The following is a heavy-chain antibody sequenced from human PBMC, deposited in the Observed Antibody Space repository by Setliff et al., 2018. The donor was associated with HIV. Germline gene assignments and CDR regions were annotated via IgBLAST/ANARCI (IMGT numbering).Heavy chain of an antibody. Sequence: PSETLSLTCSVLGDSIRSRSFYWSWVRQVPGKGLEWIGHISNSGPASYNPSLKNRLVILMNSTDNHFSLRLDFVTAADTAVYYCARAAYVWG. V-gene: IGHV4-31*03. J-gene: IGHJ3*01. CDR2: ISNSGPA. CDR1: GDSIRSRSFY. CDR3: ARAAYV.